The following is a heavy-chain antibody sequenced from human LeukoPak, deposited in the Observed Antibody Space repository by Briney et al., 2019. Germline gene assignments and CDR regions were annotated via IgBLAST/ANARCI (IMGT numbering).Heavy chain of an antibody. Sequence: SETLSLTCTVSGGSISSGGYYWSWIRQHPGKGLEWIGYIYYSGSTYYNPSLKSRVTMSVDTSKNQFSLKLSSVTAADTAVYYCVGGRWLSIFDYWGQGTLVTVSS. J-gene: IGHJ4*02. CDR2: IYYSGST. CDR1: GGSISSGGYY. V-gene: IGHV4-31*09. CDR3: VGGRWLSIFDY. D-gene: IGHD3-22*01.